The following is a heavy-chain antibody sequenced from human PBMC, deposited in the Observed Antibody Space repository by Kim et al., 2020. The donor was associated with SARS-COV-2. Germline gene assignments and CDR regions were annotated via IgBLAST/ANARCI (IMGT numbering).Heavy chain of an antibody. D-gene: IGHD3-9*01. CDR2: ISSSSSYT. CDR1: GFTFSDYY. V-gene: IGHV3-11*06. Sequence: GGSLRLSCAASGFTFSDYYMSWIRQAPGKGLEWVSYISSSSSYTNYADSVKGRFTISRDNAKNSLYLQMNSLRAEDTAVYYCARDPRYDILTGYLLYYYGMDVWGQGTTVTVSS. J-gene: IGHJ6*02. CDR3: ARDPRYDILTGYLLYYYGMDV.